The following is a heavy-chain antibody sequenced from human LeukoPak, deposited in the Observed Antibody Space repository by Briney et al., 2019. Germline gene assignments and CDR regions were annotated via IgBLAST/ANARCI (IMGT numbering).Heavy chain of an antibody. Sequence: PGGSLRLSCAASGFTFSSYAMHWVRQAPGKGLEWVAVISYDGSNKYYADSVKGRFTISRDNSKNTLYLQMNSLRAEDTAVYYCAREASGSSWTPYYLDYWGQGTLVTVSS. CDR1: GFTFSSYA. CDR3: AREASGSSWTPYYLDY. J-gene: IGHJ4*02. V-gene: IGHV3-30-3*01. D-gene: IGHD3-10*01. CDR2: ISYDGSNK.